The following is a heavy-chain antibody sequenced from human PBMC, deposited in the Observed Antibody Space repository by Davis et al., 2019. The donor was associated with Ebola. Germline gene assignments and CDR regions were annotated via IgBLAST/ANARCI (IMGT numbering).Heavy chain of an antibody. V-gene: IGHV1-24*01. CDR1: GYTLTELS. D-gene: IGHD3-10*01. Sequence: ASVKVSCKVSGYTLTELSMHWVRQAPGKGLEWMGGFDPEDGETIYAQKFQGRVTMTEDTSTDTAYMELSSLRSEDTAVYYCATALVVRGVKYYYYGMDVWGQGTTVTVSS. J-gene: IGHJ6*02. CDR3: ATALVVRGVKYYYYGMDV. CDR2: FDPEDGET.